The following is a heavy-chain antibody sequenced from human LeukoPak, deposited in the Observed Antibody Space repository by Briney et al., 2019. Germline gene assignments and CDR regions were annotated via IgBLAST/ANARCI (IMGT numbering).Heavy chain of an antibody. V-gene: IGHV3-73*01. D-gene: IGHD6-13*01. Sequence: GGSLRLSCAASGFTFSNAWMSWVRQASGKGLEWVGRVRSKANSYATAYAASVKGRFTISRDDSKNTAYLQMNSLKVEDTAVYYCARGSGSSSWNPDYFYYGMDVWGQGTTVTVSS. CDR3: ARGSGSSSWNPDYFYYGMDV. J-gene: IGHJ6*02. CDR2: VRSKANSYAT. CDR1: GFTFSNAW.